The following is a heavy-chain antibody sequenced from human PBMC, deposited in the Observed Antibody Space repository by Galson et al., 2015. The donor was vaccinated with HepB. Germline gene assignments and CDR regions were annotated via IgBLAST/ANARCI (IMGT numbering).Heavy chain of an antibody. Sequence: QSGAEVKKPGESLRISCKGSGYSFTSYWISWVRQMPGKGLEWMGRIDPSDSYTNYSPSFQGHVTISADKSISTAYLQWSSLKASDTAMYYCARWWRVRGVKGWFDPWGQGTLVTVSS. V-gene: IGHV5-10-1*01. CDR1: GYSFTSYW. D-gene: IGHD3-10*01. J-gene: IGHJ5*02. CDR2: IDPSDSYT. CDR3: ARWWRVRGVKGWFDP.